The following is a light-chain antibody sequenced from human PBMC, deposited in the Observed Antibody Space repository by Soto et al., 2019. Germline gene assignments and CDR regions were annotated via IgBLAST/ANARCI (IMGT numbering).Light chain of an antibody. J-gene: IGKJ1*01. V-gene: IGKV1-5*01. CDR1: QGVSRW. Sequence: DIQMTQSPSTLSASVGDRVTITCRASQGVSRWLAWYQQKPGKPPKLLIFGASSLESGVPSRFSGSGYGTEFTLTVSSLQPDDFATYHCLQYNGYPGTFGQGTKVEIK. CDR2: GAS. CDR3: LQYNGYPGT.